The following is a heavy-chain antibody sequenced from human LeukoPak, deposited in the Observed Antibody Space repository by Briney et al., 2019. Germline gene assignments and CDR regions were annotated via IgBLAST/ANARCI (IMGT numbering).Heavy chain of an antibody. J-gene: IGHJ4*02. CDR2: ISSSSSYI. CDR3: ARDRRIVGATSSYYFDY. CDR1: GFTFSSYS. Sequence: GGSLRLSCVASGFTFSSYSMNWVRQAPRKGLEWVSSISSSSSYIYYADSVKGRFTISRDNAKNSLYLQMNSLRAEDTAVYYCARDRRIVGATSSYYFDYWGQGTLVTVSS. V-gene: IGHV3-21*01. D-gene: IGHD1-26*01.